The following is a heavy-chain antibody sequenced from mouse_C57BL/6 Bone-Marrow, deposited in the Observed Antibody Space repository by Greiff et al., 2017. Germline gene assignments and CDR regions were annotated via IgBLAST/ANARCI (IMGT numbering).Heavy chain of an antibody. V-gene: IGHV1-81*01. D-gene: IGHD2-4*01. CDR3: ARSYYDYDPAWFAY. J-gene: IGHJ3*01. Sequence: QVQLQQSGAELARPGASVKLSCKASGYTFTSYGISWVKQRTGQGLEWIGEIYPRSCNTYYNEKFKGKATLTADKSSSTAYMELRCLTSADSAVYFCARSYYDYDPAWFAYWGQGTLVTVSA. CDR2: IYPRSCNT. CDR1: GYTFTSYG.